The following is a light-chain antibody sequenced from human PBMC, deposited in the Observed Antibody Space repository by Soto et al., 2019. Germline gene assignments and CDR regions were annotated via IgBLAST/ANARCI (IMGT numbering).Light chain of an antibody. J-gene: IGKJ5*01. CDR2: GAS. CDR3: QQYVSSLPIT. Sequence: EIVLTQSPGTLSLSPGDRATLSCRASQRVSSNYIGWYQQRPGQAPRLLIFGASSRATDIPDRFSGSGSGTDFTLTISRLEPEDFAVYYCQQYVSSLPITFGQGTRLEIK. V-gene: IGKV3-20*01. CDR1: QRVSSNY.